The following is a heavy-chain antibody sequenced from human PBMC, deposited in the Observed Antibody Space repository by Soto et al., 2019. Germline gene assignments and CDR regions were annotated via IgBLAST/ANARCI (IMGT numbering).Heavy chain of an antibody. Sequence: GASVKVSCKASGYTFTTYGVSWVRQTAGQGLEWMGWMSPKTANTGYAQKFQGRVTMTRSTSISTAYMELSSLTSEDTAVYYCTGGPPNWGFDSWGQGTPVTVSS. D-gene: IGHD7-27*01. J-gene: IGHJ5*01. CDR1: GYTFTTYG. V-gene: IGHV1-8*02. CDR3: TGGPPNWGFDS. CDR2: MSPKTANT.